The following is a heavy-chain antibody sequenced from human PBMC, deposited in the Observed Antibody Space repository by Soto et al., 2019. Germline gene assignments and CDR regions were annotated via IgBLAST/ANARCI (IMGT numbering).Heavy chain of an antibody. D-gene: IGHD3-3*01. Sequence: GGSLRLSCAASGFTFSSYDMHWVRQATGKGLEWVSAIGTAGDTYYPGSVKGRFTISRENAKNSLYLQMNSLRAEDTAVYYCARWGDFWSGYSYGMDVWGQGTTVTVSS. CDR2: IGTAGDT. V-gene: IGHV3-13*01. J-gene: IGHJ6*02. CDR3: ARWGDFWSGYSYGMDV. CDR1: GFTFSSYD.